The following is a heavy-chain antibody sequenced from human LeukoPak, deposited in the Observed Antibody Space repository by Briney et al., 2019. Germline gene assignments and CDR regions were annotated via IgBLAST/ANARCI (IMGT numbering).Heavy chain of an antibody. CDR3: ARDPRTSTWGPYNWFDP. D-gene: IGHD7-27*01. J-gene: IGHJ5*02. V-gene: IGHV3-21*01. Sequence: GGSLRLSCAASGFTFSHYSMNWVRQAPGKGLEWVSSISSSSSYIYYADSVKGRFTISRDNAKNSLYLQMNSLRAEDTAVYYCARDPRTSTWGPYNWFDPWGQGTLVTVSS. CDR2: ISSSSSYI. CDR1: GFTFSHYS.